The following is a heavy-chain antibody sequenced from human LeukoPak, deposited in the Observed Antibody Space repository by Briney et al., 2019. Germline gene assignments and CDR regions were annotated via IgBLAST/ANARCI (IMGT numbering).Heavy chain of an antibody. CDR1: GFTFSSYW. D-gene: IGHD6-19*01. V-gene: IGHV3-7*01. CDR2: IKQDGSEK. Sequence: GGSLRLSCAASGFTFSSYWMSWVRQAPGKGLEWVANIKQDGSEKYYVGSVKGRFTISRDNAKNSLYLQMNSLRAEDTAVYYCARYGSGKEDDAFDIWGQGTMVTVSS. CDR3: ARYGSGKEDDAFDI. J-gene: IGHJ3*02.